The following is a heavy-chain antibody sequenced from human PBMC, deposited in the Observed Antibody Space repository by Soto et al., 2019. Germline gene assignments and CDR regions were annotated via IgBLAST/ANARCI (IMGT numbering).Heavy chain of an antibody. CDR2: IWYDGSNK. J-gene: IGHJ4*02. CDR1: GFTFSSYG. D-gene: IGHD2-15*01. CDR3: ARDGYCSGGSCYSVPVYDY. Sequence: QVQLVESGGGVVQPGRSLRLSCAASGFTFSSYGMQWVRQAPGKGLEWVAVIWYDGSNKYYADSVKGRFTISRDNSKNTLYLQMNSLRAEDTAVYYCARDGYCSGGSCYSVPVYDYWGQGTLVTVYS. V-gene: IGHV3-33*01.